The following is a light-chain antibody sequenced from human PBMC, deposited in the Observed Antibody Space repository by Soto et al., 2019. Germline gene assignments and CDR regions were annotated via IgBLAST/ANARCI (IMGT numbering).Light chain of an antibody. CDR1: SSDVGGYNY. J-gene: IGLJ1*01. CDR3: SSYTSSSTLGV. V-gene: IGLV2-14*01. CDR2: DVS. Sequence: VLTQPASVSGSPGQSITISCTGTSSDVGGYNYVSWYQQHPGKAPKLMIYDVSNRPSGVSNRFSGSKSGNTASLTISGLQAEDEADYYCSSYTSSSTLGVFGTGTKLTVL.